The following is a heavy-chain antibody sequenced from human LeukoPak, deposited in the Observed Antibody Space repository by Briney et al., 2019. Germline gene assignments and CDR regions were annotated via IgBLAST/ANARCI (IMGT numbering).Heavy chain of an antibody. J-gene: IGHJ4*02. Sequence: KASETLSLTCAVSGGSISSNSYYWGWIRQPPGKGLEWIGSIYYSGSTYYNPSLKSRVTISVDTSKNQFSLKLSSVTAADTAVYYCARVGSSYYDFWSGYYTYDYWGQGTLVTVSS. CDR2: IYYSGST. V-gene: IGHV4-39*01. CDR3: ARVGSSYYDFWSGYYTYDY. CDR1: GGSISSNSYY. D-gene: IGHD3-3*01.